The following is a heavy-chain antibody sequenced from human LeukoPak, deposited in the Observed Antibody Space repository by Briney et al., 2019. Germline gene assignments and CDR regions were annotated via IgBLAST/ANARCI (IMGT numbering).Heavy chain of an antibody. CDR2: IYYSGST. Sequence: SETLSLTCTVSGGSIISSGYYWGWIRQPPGKGLEWIGSIYYSGSTYYNPSLKSRVTISVDTSKNQFSLKLNSVTATDTAVYSCVRPANEGSGRSIVDFWGQGTLVAVS. J-gene: IGHJ4*02. V-gene: IGHV4-39*01. CDR3: VRPANEGSGRSIVDF. CDR1: GGSIISSGYY. D-gene: IGHD3-10*01.